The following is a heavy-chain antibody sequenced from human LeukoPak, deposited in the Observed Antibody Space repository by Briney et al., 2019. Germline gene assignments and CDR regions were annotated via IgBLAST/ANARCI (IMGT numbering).Heavy chain of an antibody. CDR2: ISSGSGYM. D-gene: IGHD2-2*01. V-gene: IGHV3-21*01. Sequence: GGSLRLSCAGSGFTFSSHSMKWVRQAPGQGLEGVSSISSGSGYMYYADSVKGRFTISRDNARNSLFLQMNSLRAADTAIYYCARPTSTTSNDGFDIWGRGTMVTVSS. CDR1: GFTFSSHS. J-gene: IGHJ3*02. CDR3: ARPTSTTSNDGFDI.